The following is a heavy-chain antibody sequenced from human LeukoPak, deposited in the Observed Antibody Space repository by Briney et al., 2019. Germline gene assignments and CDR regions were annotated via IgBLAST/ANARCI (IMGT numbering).Heavy chain of an antibody. CDR2: IRYDGSNK. V-gene: IGHV3-30*02. J-gene: IGHJ6*03. Sequence: GGSLTLSCAASGLTFSIQGMHWVRQAPGEGLEWGAFIRYDGSNKHHADSVKGRITITRDNSKNTLYLQMMSLRAEDTAVYYCAKDLIVVVPAAIRIFEEYYYYYMDGWGKGTTVTVSS. CDR1: GLTFSIQG. CDR3: AKDLIVVVPAAIRIFEEYYYYYMDG. D-gene: IGHD2-2*01.